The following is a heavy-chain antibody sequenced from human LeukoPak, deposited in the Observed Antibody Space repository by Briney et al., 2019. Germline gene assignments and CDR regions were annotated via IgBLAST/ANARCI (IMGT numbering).Heavy chain of an antibody. Sequence: ASVKVTCNASGYTFTGYYQHWVRQGPGQGLEWMGWINPNSGGTNSAHKVQGRGTMTRDMSINKAYMELSTLISDDTAVYYCARVVTHIPMIVVGGYYFDYWGQGTLVTVSS. CDR3: ARVVTHIPMIVVGGYYFDY. CDR2: INPNSGGT. V-gene: IGHV1-2*02. J-gene: IGHJ4*02. D-gene: IGHD3-22*01. CDR1: GYTFTGYY.